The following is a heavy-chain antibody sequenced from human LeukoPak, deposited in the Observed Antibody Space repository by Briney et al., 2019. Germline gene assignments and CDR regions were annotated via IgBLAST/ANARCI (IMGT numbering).Heavy chain of an antibody. CDR2: ISSSSTI. V-gene: IGHV3-48*04. CDR3: ARGGKTWGVSDY. D-gene: IGHD3-10*01. CDR1: GFTFRTYS. J-gene: IGHJ4*02. Sequence: PGGSLRLSCAGSGFTFRTYSMNWVRQAPGKGLEWVSYISSSSTIYYADSVKGRFTISRDNAKDSLYLQMNSLRAEDTAVYYCARGGKTWGVSDYWGQGTLVTVSS.